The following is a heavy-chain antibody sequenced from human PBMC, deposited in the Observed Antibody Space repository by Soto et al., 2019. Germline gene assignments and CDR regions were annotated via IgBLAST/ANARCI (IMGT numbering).Heavy chain of an antibody. J-gene: IGHJ6*02. CDR1: GFTFSNAW. V-gene: IGHV3-15*01. CDR3: TTQLQVPPYYYYALDV. CDR2: IKSKTDGGTT. Sequence: PGGSLRLSCAASGFTFSNAWMSWVRQAPGKGLEWVGRIKSKTDGGTTDYAAPVKGRFTISRDDSKNTLYLQMNSLKTEDTAVYYCTTQLQVPPYYYYALDVWGQGTTVTVSS. D-gene: IGHD1-7*01.